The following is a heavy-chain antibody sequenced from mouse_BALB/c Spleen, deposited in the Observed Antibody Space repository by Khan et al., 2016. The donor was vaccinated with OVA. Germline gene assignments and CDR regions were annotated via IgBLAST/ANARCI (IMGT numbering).Heavy chain of an antibody. D-gene: IGHD2-14*01. CDR1: GYSITSDYA. J-gene: IGHJ3*01. CDR3: ARGVRLTY. Sequence: VQLKESGPGLVKPSQSLSLTCTVTGYSITSDYAWNWIRQFPGNKLEWMGYINYSGSPSYHPSLKSRISIPRDTSKNQFFLQLNSVTTEDTATYYCARGVRLTYWGQGTLVTVSA. V-gene: IGHV3-2*02. CDR2: INYSGSP.